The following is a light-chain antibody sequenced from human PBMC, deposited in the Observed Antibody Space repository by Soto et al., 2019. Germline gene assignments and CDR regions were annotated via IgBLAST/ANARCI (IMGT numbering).Light chain of an antibody. CDR2: KAS. CDR3: QQSYSTSIS. CDR1: QSFSDY. J-gene: IGKJ5*01. V-gene: IGKV1-5*03. Sequence: EIQLNHLHSTLPAQVSDRITIPCRASQSFSDYLAWYEQKPGRAPELLIYKASYLQSGVPSRFSGSGSGTEFTLTINSLQPENFATYYCQQSYSTSISIGQRTRLEI.